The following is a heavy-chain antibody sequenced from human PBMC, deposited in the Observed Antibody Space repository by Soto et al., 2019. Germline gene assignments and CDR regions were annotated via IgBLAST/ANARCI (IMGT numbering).Heavy chain of an antibody. CDR1: GSTFSSYA. Sequence: GGSLRLSCAASGSTFSSYAMHWVRQAPGKGLEWVAVIPYDGSNKYYADSVKGRFTISRDNSKNTLYLQMNSLRAEDTAVYYCARDYYDILTGSLSGSNWFDPWGQGTLVTVSS. V-gene: IGHV3-30-3*01. CDR3: ARDYYDILTGSLSGSNWFDP. CDR2: IPYDGSNK. D-gene: IGHD3-9*01. J-gene: IGHJ5*02.